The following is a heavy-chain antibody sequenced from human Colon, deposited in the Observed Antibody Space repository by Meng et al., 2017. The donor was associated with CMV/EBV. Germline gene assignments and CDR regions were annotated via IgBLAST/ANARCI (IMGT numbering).Heavy chain of an antibody. Sequence: CKASGYYFPSFIITWVRQAPGQGLEWMGWISADSGDTTYAQKLQDRVTMTTDTSTSTAYMELGSLRSDDTAVYYCARVLVGATYFDYWGQGTLVTVSS. J-gene: IGHJ4*02. CDR1: GYYFPSFI. CDR2: ISADSGDT. D-gene: IGHD1-26*01. CDR3: ARVLVGATYFDY. V-gene: IGHV1-18*01.